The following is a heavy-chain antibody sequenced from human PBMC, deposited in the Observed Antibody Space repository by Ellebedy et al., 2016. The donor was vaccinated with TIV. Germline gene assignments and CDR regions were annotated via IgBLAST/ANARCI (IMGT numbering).Heavy chain of an antibody. J-gene: IGHJ4*02. D-gene: IGHD3-16*01. CDR3: ARGSVRITFGGVSWDY. Sequence: MPSETLSLTCTVSGGSISPYYWSWIRQPPGKGLEWIGYISYSGSTNYNPSLKSRVTISVDTSKNQFSLKLSSVTAADTAVYYCARGSVRITFGGVSWDYWGQGTLVIVSS. CDR2: ISYSGST. CDR1: GGSISPYY. V-gene: IGHV4-59*12.